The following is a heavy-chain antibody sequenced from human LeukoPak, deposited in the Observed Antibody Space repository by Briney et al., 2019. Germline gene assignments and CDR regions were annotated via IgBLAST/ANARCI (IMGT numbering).Heavy chain of an antibody. V-gene: IGHV3-66*01. CDR2: IYSGGST. CDR1: GFTFSSYE. J-gene: IGHJ6*03. D-gene: IGHD3-10*01. CDR3: ARDYGNMVRGVTYHYMDV. Sequence: GGSLRLSCAASGFTFSSYEFNWVRQAPGKGLEWVSVIYSGGSTYYADSVKGRFTISRDNSKNTLYLQMNSLRAEDTAVYYCARDYGNMVRGVTYHYMDVWGKGTTVTISS.